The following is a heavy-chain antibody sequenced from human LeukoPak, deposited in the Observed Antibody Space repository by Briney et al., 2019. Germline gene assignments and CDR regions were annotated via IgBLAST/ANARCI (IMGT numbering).Heavy chain of an antibody. V-gene: IGHV4-59*08. CDR1: VGSISSYY. J-gene: IGHJ6*03. D-gene: IGHD2-2*01. CDR2: IYYSGST. Sequence: PSETLSLTCTVSVGSISSYYWSWIRQPPGKGLEWIGYIYYSGSTNYNPSLKSRVSISVDTSKNQISLKLSSVTAADTAIYYCARVGRYCSSTSCFAEDYYYYLDVWGKGTTVTISS. CDR3: ARVGRYCSSTSCFAEDYYYYLDV.